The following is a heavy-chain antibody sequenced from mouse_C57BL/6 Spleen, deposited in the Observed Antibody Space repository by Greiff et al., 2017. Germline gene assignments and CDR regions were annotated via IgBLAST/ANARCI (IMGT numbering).Heavy chain of an antibody. J-gene: IGHJ1*03. CDR2: IYPGNSDT. Sequence: EVQLQQSGTVLARPGASVKMSCKTSGYTFTSYWMHWVKQRPGQGLECIGAIYPGNSDTSYNQKFKGKAKLTAVTSASTAYMELSSLSNEDSAVYYCTRSPPTTVVALYWYFDVWGTGTTVTVSS. D-gene: IGHD1-1*01. CDR1: GYTFTSYW. V-gene: IGHV1-5*01. CDR3: TRSPPTTVVALYWYFDV.